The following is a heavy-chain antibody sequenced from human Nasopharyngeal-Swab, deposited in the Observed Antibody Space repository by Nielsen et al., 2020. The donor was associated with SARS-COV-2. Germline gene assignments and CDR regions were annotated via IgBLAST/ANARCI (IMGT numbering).Heavy chain of an antibody. V-gene: IGHV4-59*08. D-gene: IGHD3-16*02. Sequence: WIRQPPGKGLEWIGYIYYTGSTMYNPSLKGRVTLSVDTSENQFSLRLTSVTAADSAAYYCARQDVSGSYRFMVYWGQGTLVTVSS. CDR2: IYYTGST. CDR3: ARQDVSGSYRFMVY. J-gene: IGHJ4*02.